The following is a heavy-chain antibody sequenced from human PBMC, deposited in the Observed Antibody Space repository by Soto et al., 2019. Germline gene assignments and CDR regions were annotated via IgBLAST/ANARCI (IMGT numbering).Heavy chain of an antibody. CDR2: IKQEGGGK. D-gene: IGHD6-13*01. CDR1: GFTFGNYC. CDR3: ASERGEAAGNNYFDS. Sequence: EVQLVESGGGLVQPGGSLRLSCAASGFTFGNYCISWVRQAPGKGLEWVATIKQEGGGKYFVDSVKGRFTIAGDNANSALYLQMDSLRVEDTAVYYFASERGEAAGNNYFDSWGQGTLGTVTS. V-gene: IGHV3-7*01. J-gene: IGHJ4*02.